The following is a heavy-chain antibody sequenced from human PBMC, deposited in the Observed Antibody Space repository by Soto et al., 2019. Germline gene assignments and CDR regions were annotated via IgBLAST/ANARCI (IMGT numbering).Heavy chain of an antibody. CDR3: ARIRNSNYEASEYYYYYGMDV. Sequence: EVQLLESGGGLVQPGGSLRLSCAASGFTFSSYAMSWVRQAPGKGLEWVSAISGSGGSTYYADSVKGRFTISRDNSKNTLYLQMNSLRAEDTAVYYCARIRNSNYEASEYYYYYGMDVWGQGTTVTVSS. CDR2: ISGSGGST. V-gene: IGHV3-23*01. CDR1: GFTFSSYA. D-gene: IGHD4-4*01. J-gene: IGHJ6*02.